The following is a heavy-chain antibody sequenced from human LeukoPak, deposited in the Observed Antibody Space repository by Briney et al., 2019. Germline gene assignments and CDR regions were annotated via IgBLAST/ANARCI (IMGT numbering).Heavy chain of an antibody. CDR1: GFTVSSNS. CDR3: ARLLVDSSGGEAFDH. D-gene: IGHD3-16*01. J-gene: IGHJ4*02. CDR2: IYSGGNT. V-gene: IGHV3-53*05. Sequence: GGSLRLSCTVSGFTVSSNSMSWVRQAPGKGLEWVSFIYSGGNTHYSDSVKGRFSISRDNANNSLYLQMSSLRAEDTAVYYCARLLVDSSGGEAFDHWGQGTLVTVFS.